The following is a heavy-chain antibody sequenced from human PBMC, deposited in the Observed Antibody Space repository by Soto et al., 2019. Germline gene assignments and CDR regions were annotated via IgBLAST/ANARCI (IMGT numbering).Heavy chain of an antibody. CDR2: IYYSGST. D-gene: IGHD2-2*02. CDR3: ATIPAQDLNWFDP. V-gene: IGHV4-39*01. CDR1: GGSISSSSYY. Sequence: QLQLQESGPGLVKPSETLSLTCTVSGGSISSSSYYWGWIRQPPGKGLERIGSIYYSGSTYYNPSLTRRLTISVDTSNNQFSEKLSSVTAADTAVYYCATIPAQDLNWFDPWGQGTLVTVSS. J-gene: IGHJ5*02.